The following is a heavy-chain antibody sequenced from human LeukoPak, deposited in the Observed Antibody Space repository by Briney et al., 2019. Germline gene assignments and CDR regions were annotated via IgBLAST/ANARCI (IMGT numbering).Heavy chain of an antibody. CDR3: ARTYYDILTGYNPYFDY. V-gene: IGHV3-30*04. CDR1: GFTFSSYV. CDR2: ISYDGSNE. J-gene: IGHJ4*02. Sequence: GGSLRLSCAASGFTFSSYVMHWVRQAPGKGLEWVAIISYDGSNEYYADSVKGRFTISRDNAKNFLYLQMNSLRAEDTAVYYCARTYYDILTGYNPYFDYWGQGILVTVSS. D-gene: IGHD3-9*01.